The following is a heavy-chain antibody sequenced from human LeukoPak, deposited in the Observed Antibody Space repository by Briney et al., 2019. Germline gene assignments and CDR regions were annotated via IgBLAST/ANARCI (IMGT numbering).Heavy chain of an antibody. CDR3: ARAETYYYDSSGYYPDY. Sequence: GGSLRLSCAASGFTFSSYAMHWVRQAPGKGLEWVAVISYDGSNKYYADSVKGRFTISRDNSKNTPYLQMNSLRAEDTAVYYCARAETYYYDSSGYYPDYWGQGTLVTVSS. D-gene: IGHD3-22*01. V-gene: IGHV3-30*04. J-gene: IGHJ4*02. CDR1: GFTFSSYA. CDR2: ISYDGSNK.